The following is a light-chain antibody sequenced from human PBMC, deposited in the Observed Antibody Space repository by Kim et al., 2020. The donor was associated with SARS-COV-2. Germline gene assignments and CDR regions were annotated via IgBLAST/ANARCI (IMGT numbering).Light chain of an antibody. CDR2: DVS. CDR1: SSDVGGYNY. V-gene: IGLV2-14*01. Sequence: QSALTQPASVSGSPGQSITISCTGTSSDVGGYNYVSWYQQHPGKAPKLMIYDVSRRPSGVSNRFSGSKSGNTASLTISGLQAEDEAVYYCSSYSTTSTPVVEGGGTQLTVL. CDR3: SSYSTTSTPVV. J-gene: IGLJ2*01.